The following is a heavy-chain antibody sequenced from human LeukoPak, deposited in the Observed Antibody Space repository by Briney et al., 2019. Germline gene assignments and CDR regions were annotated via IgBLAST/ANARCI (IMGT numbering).Heavy chain of an antibody. CDR1: GGSISSYY. V-gene: IGHV4-59*08. CDR3: ARLIWGDYYDSSGYGAFDI. CDR2: IYYSGST. D-gene: IGHD3-22*01. J-gene: IGHJ3*02. Sequence: PSETLSLTCTVSGGSISSYYWSWIRQPPGKGLEWIGYIYYSGSTNYNPSLKSRVTISVDTSKNQFSLKLSSVTAADTAVYYCARLIWGDYYDSSGYGAFDIWGQGTMVTVSS.